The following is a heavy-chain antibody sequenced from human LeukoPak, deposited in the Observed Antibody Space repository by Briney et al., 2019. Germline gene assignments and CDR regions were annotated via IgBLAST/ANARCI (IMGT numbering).Heavy chain of an antibody. CDR3: ARVVIQGAGFHALDI. J-gene: IGHJ3*02. CDR2: ITRSDCTI. V-gene: IGHV3-48*03. Sequence: GGSLPLLCVLSGLNFSDHQLPGLRQPPGRGGAWVSYITRSDCTIFYAASMKGRFTPSRDNAKNSLFPQMNSLNPHGPAVYYVARVVIQGAGFHALDIWGQGTMVTVSS. D-gene: IGHD1-26*01. CDR1: GLNFSDHQ.